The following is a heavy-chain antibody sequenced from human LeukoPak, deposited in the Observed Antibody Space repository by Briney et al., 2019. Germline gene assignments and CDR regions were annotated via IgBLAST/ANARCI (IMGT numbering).Heavy chain of an antibody. CDR3: AREDYGGNNAFDI. CDR2: ISNSSSYI. V-gene: IGHV3-21*04. CDR1: GFTFSSYS. D-gene: IGHD4-23*01. J-gene: IGHJ3*02. Sequence: GGSLRLSCAASGFTFSSYSMNWVRQAPGKGLEWVSSISNSSSYIYYADSVKGRFTISRDNAKNSLYLQMNSLRAEDTAVYYCAREDYGGNNAFDIWGQGTMVTVSS.